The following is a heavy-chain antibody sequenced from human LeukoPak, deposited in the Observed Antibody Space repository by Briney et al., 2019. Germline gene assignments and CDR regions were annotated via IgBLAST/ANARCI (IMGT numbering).Heavy chain of an antibody. D-gene: IGHD3-10*01. CDR1: GFSFDTYA. J-gene: IGHJ4*02. CDR3: ARESFGSGSYPDF. CDR2: IWHDGSHK. V-gene: IGHV3-33*01. Sequence: GGSLRLSCAASGFSFDTYAMHWVPQAPGQGLEWVALIWHDGSHKFYSNSVRGQFTISRDNSKNTVSLQMNNLRPEDTAVYYCARESFGSGSYPDFWGQGTLVTVSS.